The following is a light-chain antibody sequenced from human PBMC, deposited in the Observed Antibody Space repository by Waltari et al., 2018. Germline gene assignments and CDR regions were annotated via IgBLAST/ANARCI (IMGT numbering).Light chain of an antibody. CDR1: SSDVGGYNY. CDR3: SSYISSDTLEL. V-gene: IGLV2-14*03. Sequence: HSALTQPASVSGSPGQSITISCTGTSSDVGGYNYVSWYQQHPGKAPKIMIFDVSNRPSGFSNRVAGAKSGNTASLTVSGLQAEDEADYYCSSYISSDTLELFGGGTSLTVL. J-gene: IGLJ2*01. CDR2: DVS.